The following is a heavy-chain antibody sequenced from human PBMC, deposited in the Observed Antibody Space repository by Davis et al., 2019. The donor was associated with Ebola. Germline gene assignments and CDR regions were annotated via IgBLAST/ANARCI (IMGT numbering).Heavy chain of an antibody. D-gene: IGHD2-8*01. V-gene: IGHV3-48*02. CDR3: ATVRGVCTDGVCSPYWYFDL. CDR2: ISSGGRTI. Sequence: GESLKISCAASGFTFSTYWMHWVRQAPGKGLEWVSYISSGGRTIYYADSVKGRFTISRDNAKKSLYLQMSSLRDEDTAVYYCATVRGVCTDGVCSPYWYFDLWGRGTLVTVSS. CDR1: GFTFSTYW. J-gene: IGHJ2*01.